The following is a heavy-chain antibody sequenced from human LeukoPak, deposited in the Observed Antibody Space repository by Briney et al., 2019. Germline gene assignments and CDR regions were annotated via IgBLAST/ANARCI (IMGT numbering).Heavy chain of an antibody. Sequence: GGSLRLSCAASGFTFSSYGMHWVRQAPGKGLEWVAVISYDGSNKYYADSVKGRFTISRNNAKNSLYLQMNSLRAEDTAVYYCARGIAARPVDYYYYYGMDVWGQGTTVTVSS. CDR2: ISYDGSNK. CDR1: GFTFSSYG. V-gene: IGHV3-30*03. CDR3: ARGIAARPVDYYYYYGMDV. J-gene: IGHJ6*02. D-gene: IGHD6-6*01.